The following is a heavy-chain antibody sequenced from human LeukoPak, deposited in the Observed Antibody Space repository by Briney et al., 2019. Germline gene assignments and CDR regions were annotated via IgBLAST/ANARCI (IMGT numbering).Heavy chain of an antibody. CDR3: VRDYDSSGFLAH. J-gene: IGHJ4*02. D-gene: IGHD3-22*01. Sequence: GGSLRLSCAASGFTFSSFAMTWVRQAPGKGLEWVSILYSGGSTYYADSVKGRLTISRDNSRNTLYLQMNSLRAEDTAVYYCVRDYDSSGFLAHWGQGTLVTVSS. V-gene: IGHV3-66*01. CDR2: LYSGGST. CDR1: GFTFSSFA.